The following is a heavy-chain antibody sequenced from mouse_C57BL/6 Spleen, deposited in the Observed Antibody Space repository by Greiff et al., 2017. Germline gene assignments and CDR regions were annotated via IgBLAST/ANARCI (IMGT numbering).Heavy chain of an antibody. D-gene: IGHD1-2*01. J-gene: IGHJ3*01. V-gene: IGHV1-52*01. CDR3: ARNYYGPETWFAD. Sequence: VQLQQPGAELVRPGSSVKLSCKASGYTFTSYWMHWVKQRPIQGLEWIGNIDPSDSETHYNQKFKDKATLTVDKSSSTAYMQLSSLTSEDSAVYYCARNYYGPETWFADWGQGTLVTVSA. CDR2: IDPSDSET. CDR1: GYTFTSYW.